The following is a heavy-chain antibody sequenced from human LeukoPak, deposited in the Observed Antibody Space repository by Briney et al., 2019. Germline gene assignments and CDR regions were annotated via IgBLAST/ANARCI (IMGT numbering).Heavy chain of an antibody. Sequence: ASVKVSCKASGYTFSDNYLHWVRQAPGQGLEWMGWINPKSGGTEYAQKFQGRVTMTRDTSLSTVYMELRRLTSDDTAVFYCVRDHCIRSGCYEDYYYGVDVWGQGTAVTVSS. CDR3: VRDHCIRSGCYEDYYYGVDV. CDR2: INPKSGGT. V-gene: IGHV1-2*02. CDR1: GYTFSDNY. D-gene: IGHD2-21*01. J-gene: IGHJ6*02.